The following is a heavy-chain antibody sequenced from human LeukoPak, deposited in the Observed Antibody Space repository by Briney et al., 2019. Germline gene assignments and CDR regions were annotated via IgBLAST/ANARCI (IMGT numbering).Heavy chain of an antibody. J-gene: IGHJ4*02. V-gene: IGHV4-39*07. D-gene: IGHD1-1*01. CDR1: GSSINSGSYY. CDR2: IYHNGGT. CDR3: TAERAGTIVDY. Sequence: SETLSLTCTVSGSSINSGSYYWGWIRQPPGKGLEWIGSIYHNGGTFYNPSLKSRATVSVDTSKNQFSLKLISVTAADTAVYYCTAERAGTIVDYWGQGTLVTVSS.